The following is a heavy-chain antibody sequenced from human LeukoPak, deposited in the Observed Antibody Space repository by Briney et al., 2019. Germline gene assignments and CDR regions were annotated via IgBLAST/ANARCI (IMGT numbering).Heavy chain of an antibody. D-gene: IGHD3-22*01. CDR1: GGTFSSYA. Sequence: ASVKVSCKASGGTFSSYAISWVRQAPGQGLEWMGRIIPIFGAANYAQKFQGRVTITTDESTSTAYMELSSLRSEDTAVYYCARSPRYYYDSSGSLDYWGKGTLVTVSS. J-gene: IGHJ4*02. CDR3: ARSPRYYYDSSGSLDY. V-gene: IGHV1-69*05. CDR2: IIPIFGAA.